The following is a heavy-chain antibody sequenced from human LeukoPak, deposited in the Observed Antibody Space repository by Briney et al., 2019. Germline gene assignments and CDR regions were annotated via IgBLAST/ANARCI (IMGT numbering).Heavy chain of an antibody. CDR3: ARRGLVGGIYDLVSAFAL. Sequence: GASVKVSCKAAGYSFTTFHINWVRQAPGQGPEWMGWVNPDTGNTGFAQKFQGRVTITQNSSVTTVYMDLSSLTSEDTAVYYFARRGLVGGIYDLVSAFALWAQGPMVPASS. J-gene: IGHJ3*01. CDR1: GYSFTTFH. CDR2: VNPDTGNT. D-gene: IGHD3/OR15-3a*01. V-gene: IGHV1-8*03.